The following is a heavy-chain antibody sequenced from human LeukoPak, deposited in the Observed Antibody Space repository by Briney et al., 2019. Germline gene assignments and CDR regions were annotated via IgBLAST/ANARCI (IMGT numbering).Heavy chain of an antibody. J-gene: IGHJ6*02. V-gene: IGHV3-7*01. CDR3: ARDLNIVVVPAHGMDV. Sequence: GGSLRLSCAASGFTFSSYWMSWVRQAPGKGLEWVANIKQDGSEKHFGHSVKGRFTISRDNAKKSLYLQMNSLRAEHTAVYYCARDLNIVVVPAHGMDVWGQGTTVTVSS. CDR2: IKQDGSEK. D-gene: IGHD2-2*01. CDR1: GFTFSSYW.